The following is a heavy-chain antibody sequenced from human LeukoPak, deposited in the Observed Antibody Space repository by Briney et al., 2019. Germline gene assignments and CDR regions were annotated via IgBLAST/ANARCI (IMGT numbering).Heavy chain of an antibody. J-gene: IGHJ4*02. Sequence: GGSLRISCKGSGYSFTSYWISWVRRMAGKGREGMGRIDPSDSYTNYSPSFQGHVTISADKSINTAYLQWSSLKASDTAMYYCARHEAGYFDWLSSPYYFDYWGQGTLVTVSS. CDR2: IDPSDSYT. CDR1: GYSFTSYW. D-gene: IGHD3-9*01. V-gene: IGHV5-10-1*01. CDR3: ARHEAGYFDWLSSPYYFDY.